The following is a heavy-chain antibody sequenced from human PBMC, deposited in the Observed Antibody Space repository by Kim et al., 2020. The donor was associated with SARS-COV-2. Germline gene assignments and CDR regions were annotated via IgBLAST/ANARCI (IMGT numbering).Heavy chain of an antibody. V-gene: IGHV3-23*01. CDR2: ISGSGDRT. D-gene: IGHD3-10*01. J-gene: IGHJ4*02. CDR3: AKHWGSGTYYNYFDY. CDR1: GFIFTNYA. Sequence: GGSLTLSCAGSGFIFTNYAVSWVRQAPGKGLEWVYAISGSGDRTFYTDSVRGRVTISRDNSKNTVYLQLNGLRVEDAAVYYCAKHWGSGTYYNYFDYWGQGSLVTVSS.